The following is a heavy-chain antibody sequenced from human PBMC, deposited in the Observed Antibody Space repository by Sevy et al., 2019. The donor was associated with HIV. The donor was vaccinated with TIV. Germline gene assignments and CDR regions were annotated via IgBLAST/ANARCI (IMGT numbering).Heavy chain of an antibody. D-gene: IGHD1-20*01. CDR1: GFTFRSYS. CDR3: ARPTSGLSEYEPLDNARFYGMAV. J-gene: IGHJ6*02. V-gene: IGHV3-21*01. CDR2: ITSSSSFI. Sequence: GGSLRLSCAASGFTFRSYSMNWVRQAPGRGLEWVSSITSSSSFIFYADSVKGGFTISRDNAKNSLFLQMNSLRAEDTAVDYCARPTSGLSEYEPLDNARFYGMAVWGQGTTVTSSS.